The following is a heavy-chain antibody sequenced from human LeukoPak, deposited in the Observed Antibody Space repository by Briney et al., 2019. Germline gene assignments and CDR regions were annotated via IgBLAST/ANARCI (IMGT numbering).Heavy chain of an antibody. J-gene: IGHJ4*02. CDR1: GFTFSSYA. CDR3: AREKRWLQFMDY. Sequence: GGSLRLSCAASGFTFSSYAMHWVRQAPGNGLEWVAVISYDGSNKYYADSVKGRFTISRDNSKNTLYLQMNSLRAEDTAVYYCAREKRWLQFMDYWGQGTLVTVSS. V-gene: IGHV3-30-3*01. D-gene: IGHD5-12*01. CDR2: ISYDGSNK.